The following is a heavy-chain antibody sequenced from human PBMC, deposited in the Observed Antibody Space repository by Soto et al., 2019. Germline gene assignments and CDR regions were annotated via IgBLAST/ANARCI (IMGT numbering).Heavy chain of an antibody. CDR2: IYHSGST. V-gene: IGHV4-30-2*01. Sequence: QLQLQESGSGLVKPSQTLSLTCAVSGGSISSGGYSWSWIRQPPGKGLEWIGYIYHSGSTYYNPSLKSRVTISVDGSKNQFSLKLSSVTAADTAVYYCARINFDYYDSSGYSRWFDPWGQGTLVTVSS. D-gene: IGHD3-22*01. CDR3: ARINFDYYDSSGYSRWFDP. J-gene: IGHJ5*02. CDR1: GGSISSGGYS.